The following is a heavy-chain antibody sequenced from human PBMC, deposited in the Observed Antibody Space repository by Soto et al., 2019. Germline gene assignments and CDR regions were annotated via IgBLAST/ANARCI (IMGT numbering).Heavy chain of an antibody. CDR1: GFTFNNYW. CDR3: ATVAYSGSFFAL. CDR2: INGDGSST. V-gene: IGHV3-74*01. J-gene: IGHJ5*02. Sequence: EVQLVESGGGFIQPGGSLRLSCAAAGFTFNNYWMYWVRQAPGKGLVWVSRINGDGSSTSYAESVKGRFTISRDNAKNTLYLQMNSLSAEDTAVYYCATVAYSGSFFALWGQGTLVTVSS. D-gene: IGHD1-26*01.